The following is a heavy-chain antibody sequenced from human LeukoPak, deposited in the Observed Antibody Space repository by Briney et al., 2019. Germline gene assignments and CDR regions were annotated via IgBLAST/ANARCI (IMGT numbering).Heavy chain of an antibody. J-gene: IGHJ6*03. CDR2: ISSSSSTI. CDR3: AREYYDFWSGYAKPYYYYYYYMDV. D-gene: IGHD3-3*01. V-gene: IGHV3-48*02. Sequence: GGSLRLSCAASGFTFSSYSMNWVRQAPGKGLEWVSYISSSSSTIYYADSVKGRFTISRDNAKNSLYLQMNSLRDEDTAVYYCAREYYDFWSGYAKPYYYYYYYMDVWGKGTTVTVSS. CDR1: GFTFSSYS.